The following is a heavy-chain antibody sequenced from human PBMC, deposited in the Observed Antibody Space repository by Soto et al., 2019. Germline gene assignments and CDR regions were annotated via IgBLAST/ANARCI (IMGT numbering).Heavy chain of an antibody. D-gene: IGHD3-9*01. J-gene: IGHJ6*02. V-gene: IGHV4-31*03. CDR1: GGSISSGGYY. Sequence: SETLSLTCTVSGGSISSGGYYWSWIRQHPGRGLEWIGYIYYSGSTYYNPSLKSRVTISVDTSKNQFSLKPSSVTAADTAVYYCARDSGTSLRYFDWLPGMDVWGQGTTVTVSS. CDR2: IYYSGST. CDR3: ARDSGTSLRYFDWLPGMDV.